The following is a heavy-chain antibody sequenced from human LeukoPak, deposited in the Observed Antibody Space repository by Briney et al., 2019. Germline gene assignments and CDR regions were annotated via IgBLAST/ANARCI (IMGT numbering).Heavy chain of an antibody. CDR1: GYTFTSYA. D-gene: IGHD6-13*01. CDR3: ARVPSSSWYSHFDY. V-gene: IGHV7-4-1*02. Sequence: GASVKVSCKASGYTFTSYAMNWVRQAPGQGLEWMGWINTNTGNPTYAQGFTGRFVFSLDTSVSTAYLQISSLKAEDTAVYYCARVPSSSWYSHFDYWGQGTLVTVSS. CDR2: INTNTGNP. J-gene: IGHJ4*02.